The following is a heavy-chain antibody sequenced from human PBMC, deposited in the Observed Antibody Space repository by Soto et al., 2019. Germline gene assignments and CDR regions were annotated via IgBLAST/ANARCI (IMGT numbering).Heavy chain of an antibody. J-gene: IGHJ4*02. V-gene: IGHV3-30*18. CDR3: VKDRSDTWSFDY. CDR2: VTHDGTLY. D-gene: IGHD2-8*02. Sequence: QVQLVESGGGVVQPGRSLRLSCVASGFTFSSCAMHWVRQVPGKGLEWLAVVTHDGTLYPYADSVKGRFSISRDNSRKPIDLQMNGLRPEDTAVYYCVKDRSDTWSFDYWGQGTLVTVSS. CDR1: GFTFSSCA.